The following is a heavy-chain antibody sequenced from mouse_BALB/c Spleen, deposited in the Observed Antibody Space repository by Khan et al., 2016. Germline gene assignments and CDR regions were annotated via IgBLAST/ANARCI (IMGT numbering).Heavy chain of an antibody. CDR3: ARALDYYGSSYVSYAMDY. CDR2: IWGDGST. V-gene: IGHV2-6-7*01. J-gene: IGHJ4*01. CDR1: GFSLTGYG. D-gene: IGHD1-1*01. Sequence: QVQLKQSGPGLVAPSQSLSITCTVSGFSLTGYGVNWVRQPPGKGLEWLGMIWGDGSTDYNSALKSRLSISKDNSKSQVFLKMNSLQTDDTARYYCARALDYYGSSYVSYAMDYWGQGTSVTVSS.